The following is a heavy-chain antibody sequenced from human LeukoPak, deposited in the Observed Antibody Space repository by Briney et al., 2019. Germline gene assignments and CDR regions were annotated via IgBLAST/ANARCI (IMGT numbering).Heavy chain of an antibody. CDR1: GFTFSSYG. V-gene: IGHV3-30*18. CDR2: ISSNGSNT. Sequence: PGRSLRLSCAASGFTFSSYGMHWVRQAPGKGLDWVSVISSNGSNTYYADSVKGRFTISRDNSKNTLYLQMSSLRAEDTAVYYCVKDYYHSSGPPYWGQGTLVTVSS. D-gene: IGHD3-22*01. CDR3: VKDYYHSSGPPY. J-gene: IGHJ4*02.